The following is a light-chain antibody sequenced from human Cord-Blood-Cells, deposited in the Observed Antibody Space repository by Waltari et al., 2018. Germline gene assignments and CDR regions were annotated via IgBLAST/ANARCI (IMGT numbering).Light chain of an antibody. V-gene: IGKV1-8*01. CDR2: AAS. J-gene: IGKJ1*01. CDR3: QQYYSYPRT. CDR1: QGISSY. Sequence: AIRITQSPSSLSASTGDRVTITFRASQGISSYLAWYQQKPGKAPKLLICAASTLQRGFPARFSGSGSGTDFTLTISGLQSEDFATYYCQQYYSYPRTFGQGTEVEIK.